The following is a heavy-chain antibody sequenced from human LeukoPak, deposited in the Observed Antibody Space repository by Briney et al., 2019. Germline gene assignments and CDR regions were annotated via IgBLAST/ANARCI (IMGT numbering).Heavy chain of an antibody. CDR1: GYTFTGYY. J-gene: IGHJ3*02. CDR2: INPNSGGT. CDR3: ARDLLRYFDWSNHAFDI. V-gene: IGHV1-2*02. Sequence: ASVKVSCKASGYTFTGYYMHWVRQAPGQGLEWMGWINPNSGGTNYAQKFQGRVTMTTDTSTSTAYMELRSLRSDDTAVYYCARDLLRYFDWSNHAFDIWGQGTMVTVSS. D-gene: IGHD3-9*01.